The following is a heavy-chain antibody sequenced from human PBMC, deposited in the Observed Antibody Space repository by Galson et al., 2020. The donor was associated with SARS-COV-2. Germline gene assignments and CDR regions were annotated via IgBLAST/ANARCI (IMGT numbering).Heavy chain of an antibody. Sequence: GESLKISCAASGFTFSSYSMNWVRQAPGKGLEWVSSISSSSSYIYYADSVKGRFTISRDNAKNSLYLQMNSLRAEDTAVYYCASNAGRYYYGSGSRYGMDVWGQGTTVTVSS. CDR2: ISSSSSYI. D-gene: IGHD3-10*01. V-gene: IGHV3-21*01. J-gene: IGHJ6*02. CDR3: ASNAGRYYYGSGSRYGMDV. CDR1: GFTFSSYS.